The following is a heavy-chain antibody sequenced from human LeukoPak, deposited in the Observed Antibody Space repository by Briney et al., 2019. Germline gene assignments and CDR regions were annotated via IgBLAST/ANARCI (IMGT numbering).Heavy chain of an antibody. D-gene: IGHD3-3*01. CDR1: GYTFTGYY. CDR3: ARDFWSGYPINWFDP. V-gene: IGHV1-2*02. CDR2: INPNSGGT. Sequence: ASVKVSRKASGYTFTGYYMHWVRQAPGQGLEWMGWINPNSGGTNYAQKSQGRVTMTRDTSISTAYMELSRLRSDDTAVYYCARDFWSGYPINWFDPWGQGTLVTVSS. J-gene: IGHJ5*02.